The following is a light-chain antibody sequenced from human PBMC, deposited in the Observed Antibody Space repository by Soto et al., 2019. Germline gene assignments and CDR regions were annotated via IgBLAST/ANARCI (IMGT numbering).Light chain of an antibody. V-gene: IGKV3-20*01. CDR3: QQYGSSSLT. Sequence: EIVLTQSPGTLSLSPGERATLSCRASQSVSSSYLAWYQQKPGQAPRLLFYGASSRATGIPDRFSGSGSGTDFTLTISSLEPEDFAVYYCQQYGSSSLTFGGGTKVEIK. J-gene: IGKJ4*01. CDR2: GAS. CDR1: QSVSSSY.